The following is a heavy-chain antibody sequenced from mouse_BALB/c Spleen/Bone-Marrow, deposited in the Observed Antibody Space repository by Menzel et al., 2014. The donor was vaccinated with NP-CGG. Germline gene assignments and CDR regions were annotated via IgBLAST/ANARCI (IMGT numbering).Heavy chain of an antibody. Sequence: EVQLQQSGPGLVKPSQSLSLTCTVTGYSITSDYAWNWIRQFPGNKLEWMGYIGYSDSTSYNPSLKSRISITRDTSKNQFFLQLSSVTAEDTATYYCARSNYYGSSYCYFDYWGQGTTLTVSS. CDR3: ARSNYYGSSYCYFDY. CDR1: GYSITSDYA. J-gene: IGHJ2*01. D-gene: IGHD1-1*01. V-gene: IGHV3-2*02. CDR2: IGYSDST.